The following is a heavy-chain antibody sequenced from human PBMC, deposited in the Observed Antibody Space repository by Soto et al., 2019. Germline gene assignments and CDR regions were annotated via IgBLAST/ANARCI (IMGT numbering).Heavy chain of an antibody. CDR3: ARLGGYCSTTTCYGYYAMDV. V-gene: IGHV4-30-2*03. D-gene: IGHD2-2*01. Sequence: PSETLSLTCAVSGGSISSGGYSWSWIRQPPGKGLEWIGYIYHSGSTYYNPSLESRVTISVDTSKNQFSLKVSSVTAADTAMYYCARLGGYCSTTTCYGYYAMDVWGQGTTVTVSS. CDR1: GGSISSGGYS. J-gene: IGHJ6*02. CDR2: IYHSGST.